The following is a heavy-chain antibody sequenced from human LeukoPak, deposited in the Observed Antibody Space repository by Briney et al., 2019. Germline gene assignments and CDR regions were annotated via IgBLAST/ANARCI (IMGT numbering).Heavy chain of an antibody. CDR3: ARTARSGSYFYYYYYYMDV. D-gene: IGHD1-26*01. CDR2: IYHSGST. CDR1: GYSISSGYY. J-gene: IGHJ6*03. Sequence: PSETLSLTCTVSGYSISSGYYWGWIRQPPGKGLEWIGSIYHSGSTYYNPSLKSRVTISVDTSKNQFSLKLSSVTAADTAVYYCARTARSGSYFYYYYYYMDVWGKGTTVTVSS. V-gene: IGHV4-38-2*02.